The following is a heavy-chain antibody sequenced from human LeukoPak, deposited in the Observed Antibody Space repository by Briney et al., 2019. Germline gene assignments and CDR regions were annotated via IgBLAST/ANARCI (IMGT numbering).Heavy chain of an antibody. D-gene: IGHD1-26*01. V-gene: IGHV5-51*01. Sequence: GESLKISCKGSGYSFTNYWIGWVRQMPGKGLEWMGIIYPGDSNTRYSPSFQGQVTISADKSISTAYLQWSSLKASDTAMYYCARPRRRELRTKPVPHDAFDIWGQGTMVTVSS. CDR1: GYSFTNYW. CDR3: ARPRRRELRTKPVPHDAFDI. CDR2: IYPGDSNT. J-gene: IGHJ3*02.